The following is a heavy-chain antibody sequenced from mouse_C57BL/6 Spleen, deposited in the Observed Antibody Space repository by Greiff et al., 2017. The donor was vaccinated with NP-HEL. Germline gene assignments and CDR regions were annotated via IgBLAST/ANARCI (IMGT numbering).Heavy chain of an antibody. CDR3: TYSTMVTGFYAMDY. D-gene: IGHD2-2*01. V-gene: IGHV14-1*01. CDR2: IDPEDGDT. CDR1: GLNIKDYY. Sequence: DVQLQQSGAELVRPGASVKLSCTASGLNIKDYYMHWVKQRPEQGLEWIGRIDPEDGDTEYAPKFQGKATMTADTSSNTAYLQLSSLTSEDTAVYYCTYSTMVTGFYAMDYWGQGTSVTVSS. J-gene: IGHJ4*01.